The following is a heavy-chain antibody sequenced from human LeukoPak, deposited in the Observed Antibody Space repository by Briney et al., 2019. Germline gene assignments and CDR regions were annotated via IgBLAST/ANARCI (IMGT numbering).Heavy chain of an antibody. J-gene: IGHJ5*02. Sequence: PSETLSLTCTVSGGSISSYYWSWIRQPPGKGLEWIGYIYYNGSTNYNPSPKSRVTISVDTSKNQFSLKLSSVTAADTAVYYCARVSDIVVVPAEFDPWGQGTLVTVSS. CDR3: ARVSDIVVVPAEFDP. V-gene: IGHV4-59*01. CDR2: IYYNGST. CDR1: GGSISSYY. D-gene: IGHD2-2*01.